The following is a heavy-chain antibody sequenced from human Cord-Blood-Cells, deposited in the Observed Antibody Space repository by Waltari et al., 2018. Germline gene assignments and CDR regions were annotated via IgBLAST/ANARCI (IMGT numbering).Heavy chain of an antibody. Sequence: QVQLQQWGAGLLKPSETLSLTCAVYGGSFSGYYWSWIRQPPGKGLEWIGEINHSGSTNYNPSLKSRVTISVDTSKNQFSLKLSSVTAADTAVYYCARGDTPYYFDYWGQGTLVTVSS. CDR2: INHSGST. V-gene: IGHV4-34*01. CDR1: GGSFSGYY. J-gene: IGHJ4*02. CDR3: ARGDTPYYFDY. D-gene: IGHD2-2*02.